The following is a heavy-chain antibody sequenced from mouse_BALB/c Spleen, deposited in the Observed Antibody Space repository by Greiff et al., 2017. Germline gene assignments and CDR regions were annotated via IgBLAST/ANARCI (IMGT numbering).Heavy chain of an antibody. CDR3: ATLRRHAMDD. CDR1: GFSLTSYG. J-gene: IGHJ4*01. CDR2: IWAGGST. V-gene: IGHV2-9*02. D-gene: IGHD1-2*01. Sequence: VKLVESGPGLVAPSQSLSITCTVSGFSLTSYGVHWVRQPPGKGLEWLGVIWAGGSTNYNSALMSRLSISKDNSKSQVFLKMNSLQTDDTAMYYCATLRRHAMDDWGQGTSVTVAS.